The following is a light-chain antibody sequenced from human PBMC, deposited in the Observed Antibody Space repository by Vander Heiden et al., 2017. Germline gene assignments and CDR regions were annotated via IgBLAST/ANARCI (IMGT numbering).Light chain of an antibody. CDR2: DVS. J-gene: IGLJ2*01. CDR1: SSDVGGYNY. CDR3: SSYTSSRDVV. Sequence: QSALTQPASVSGSPGQSITISCTGTSSDVGGYNYVSWYQHHPGKAPKLMIYDVSNRPSGVSNRFSGSKSGNTASLTISGLQAEDEADYYCSSYTSSRDVVFGGGTKLTVL. V-gene: IGLV2-14*03.